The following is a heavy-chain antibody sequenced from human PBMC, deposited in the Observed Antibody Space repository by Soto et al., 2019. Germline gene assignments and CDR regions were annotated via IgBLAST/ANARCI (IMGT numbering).Heavy chain of an antibody. J-gene: IGHJ6*03. CDR1: GFTFSSYW. CDR2: IKQDGSEK. V-gene: IGHV3-7*01. D-gene: IGHD3-3*01. Sequence: GGSLRLSCAASGFTFSSYWMSWVRQAPGKGLEWVANIKQDGSEKYYVDSVKGRFTISRDNAKNSLDLQMNSLRAEDTAVYYCARDHSQQIFGVVIYYYYYMDVWGKGTTVTVSS. CDR3: ARDHSQQIFGVVIYYYYYMDV.